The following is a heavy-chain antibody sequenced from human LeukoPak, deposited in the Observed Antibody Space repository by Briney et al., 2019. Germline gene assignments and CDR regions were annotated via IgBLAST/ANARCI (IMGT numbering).Heavy chain of an antibody. V-gene: IGHV1-69*05. CDR3: ARGRFLEWLAPEDAFDI. CDR2: IIPIFGSA. J-gene: IGHJ3*02. CDR1: GGTFSSYA. Sequence: SVKVSCKASGGTFSSYAISWVRQAPGQGLEWMGGIIPIFGSANYAQKFQGRVTITTDESTSTAYMELSSLRSEDTAVYYCARGRFLEWLAPEDAFDIWGQGTMVTVSS. D-gene: IGHD3-3*01.